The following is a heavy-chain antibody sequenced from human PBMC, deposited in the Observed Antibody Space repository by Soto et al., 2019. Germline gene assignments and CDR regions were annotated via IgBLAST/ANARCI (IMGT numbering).Heavy chain of an antibody. CDR3: ARGTGHSWYVY. V-gene: IGHV4-34*01. CDR2: ISHSGST. J-gene: IGHJ4*02. Sequence: SETLSLTCAVYGGSFSGYYWSWIRQPPGKGLEWIGEISHSGSTNYNPSLKSRVTISVDTSKNQFSLKLSSVTAADTAVYYCARGTGHSWYVYWSQGTLVTVSS. CDR1: GGSFSGYY. D-gene: IGHD6-13*01.